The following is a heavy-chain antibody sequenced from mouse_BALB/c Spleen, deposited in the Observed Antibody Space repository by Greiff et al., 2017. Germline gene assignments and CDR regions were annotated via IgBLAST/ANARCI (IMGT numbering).Heavy chain of an antibody. V-gene: IGHV5-6*01. D-gene: IGHD2-2*01. Sequence: EVKVVESGGDLVKPGGSLKLSCAASGFTFSSYGMSWVRQTPDKRLEWVATISSGGSYTYYPDSVKGRFTISRDNAKNTLYLQMSSLKSEDTAMYYCARRGLRRDYAMDYWGQGTSVTVSS. J-gene: IGHJ4*01. CDR3: ARRGLRRDYAMDY. CDR2: ISSGGSYT. CDR1: GFTFSSYG.